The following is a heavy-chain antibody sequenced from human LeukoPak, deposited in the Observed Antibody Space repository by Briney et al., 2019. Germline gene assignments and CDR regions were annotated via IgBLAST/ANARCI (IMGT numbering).Heavy chain of an antibody. CDR3: ARDQGGATSDP. CDR1: GYTFTSYG. CDR2: INTDNGNT. Sequence: WASVQVSCKASGYTFTSYGISWVRQAPGQGLEWMGWINTDNGNTNYAQKLQGRVTMTTDTSTSTAYMELRTLRSDDTAVYYCARDQGGATSDPWGQGTLVTVSS. J-gene: IGHJ5*02. V-gene: IGHV1-18*01. D-gene: IGHD1-26*01.